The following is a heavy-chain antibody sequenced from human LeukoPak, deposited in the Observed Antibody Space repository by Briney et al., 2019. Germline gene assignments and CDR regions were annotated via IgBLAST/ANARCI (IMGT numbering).Heavy chain of an antibody. Sequence: GGSLIPSCEVSGFTFTRYSMNWVRQPPGRGLEWVSHISITGANIYYADSVKGRFTISRDNAKNSLYLQMNSLRDEDTAVYSCAREGLPGGFDIWGQGTMVTVSS. J-gene: IGHJ3*02. CDR2: ISITGANI. D-gene: IGHD2-8*02. CDR1: GFTFTRYS. V-gene: IGHV3-48*02. CDR3: AREGLPGGFDI.